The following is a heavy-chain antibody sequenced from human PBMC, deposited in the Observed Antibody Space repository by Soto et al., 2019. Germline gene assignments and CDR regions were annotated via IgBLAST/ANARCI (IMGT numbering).Heavy chain of an antibody. Sequence: ASVKVSCKASGGTFSSYAISWVRQAPGQGLEWMGGIIPIFGTANYAQKFQGRVTITADESTSTAYMELSSLRSEDTAVYYCARGPYDSSGYYYSGWFDPWGQGTLVTVS. CDR1: GGTFSSYA. V-gene: IGHV1-69*13. CDR3: ARGPYDSSGYYYSGWFDP. CDR2: IIPIFGTA. D-gene: IGHD3-22*01. J-gene: IGHJ5*02.